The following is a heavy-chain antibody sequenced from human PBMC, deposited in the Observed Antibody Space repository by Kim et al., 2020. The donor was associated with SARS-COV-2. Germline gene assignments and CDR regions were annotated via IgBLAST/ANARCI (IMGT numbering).Heavy chain of an antibody. Sequence: ASVKVSCKASGYTFTSYAMHWVRQAPGQRLEWMGWSNAGNGDTKYSQKFQSRVTITRDTSASTAYMELSSLRSKDTAVYYCARDSYYDIFRSYYYYMDVGGKGTTVTV. CDR1: GYTFTSYA. D-gene: IGHD3-9*01. V-gene: IGHV1-3*01. J-gene: IGHJ6*03. CDR2: SNAGNGDT. CDR3: ARDSYYDIFRSYYYYMDV.